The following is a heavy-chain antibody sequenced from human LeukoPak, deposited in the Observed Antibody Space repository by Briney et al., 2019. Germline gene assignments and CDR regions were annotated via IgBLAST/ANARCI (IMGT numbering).Heavy chain of an antibody. CDR1: RYTFTGYY. Sequence: GASVKVSCKASRYTFTGYYMHWVRQAPGQGLEWMGWINPNSGDTNYAQKFQGRVTMTRDTSITIVYMELSRLRSDDTGVYFCASGWSITGWYNNWFDPWGQGTLVTVSS. CDR2: INPNSGDT. D-gene: IGHD6-19*01. V-gene: IGHV1-2*02. CDR3: ASGWSITGWYNNWFDP. J-gene: IGHJ5*02.